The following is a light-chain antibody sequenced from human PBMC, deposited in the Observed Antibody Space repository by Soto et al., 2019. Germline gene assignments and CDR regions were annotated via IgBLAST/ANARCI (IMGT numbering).Light chain of an antibody. J-gene: IGKJ5*01. CDR2: GAS. CDR1: QTVSSNY. CDR3: KQYTGPPTT. Sequence: ELILTQSPDTLSLPPGERATLSCRASQTVSSNYLAWCQQRPGQAPRLLIYGASTRAAGIPARFSGSGSGTDFTLTITRIETEDSAVYFCKQYTGPPTTFGQGKRLDIK. V-gene: IGKV3-20*01.